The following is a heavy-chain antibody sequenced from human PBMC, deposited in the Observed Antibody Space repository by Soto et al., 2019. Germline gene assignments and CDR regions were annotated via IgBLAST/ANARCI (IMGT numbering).Heavy chain of an antibody. CDR1: GLTFSSYA. V-gene: IGHV3-30-3*01. CDR3: AREIPHTYNIDY. CDR2: ISYDGSNK. D-gene: IGHD1-20*01. Sequence: GGSLRLSCAASGLTFSSYAMHWVRQAPGKGLEWVAVISYDGSNKYYADSVKGRFTISRDNSKNTLYLQMNSLRAEDTAVYYCAREIPHTYNIDYWGQGTLVTVSS. J-gene: IGHJ4*02.